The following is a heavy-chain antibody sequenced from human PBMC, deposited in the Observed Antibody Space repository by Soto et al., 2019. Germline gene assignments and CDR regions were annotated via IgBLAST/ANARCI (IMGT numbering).Heavy chain of an antibody. Sequence: QVQLVESGGGVVQPGRSLRLSCAASGFTFSSYGMHWVRQAPGKGLEWVAVIWYDGSNKYYADSVKGRFTISRDNSKNTLYLQMNSLRAEDTAVYYCAREAVGFRFGPWGQGTLVTVSS. J-gene: IGHJ5*02. CDR1: GFTFSSYG. CDR2: IWYDGSNK. CDR3: AREAVGFRFGP. V-gene: IGHV3-33*01. D-gene: IGHD1-26*01.